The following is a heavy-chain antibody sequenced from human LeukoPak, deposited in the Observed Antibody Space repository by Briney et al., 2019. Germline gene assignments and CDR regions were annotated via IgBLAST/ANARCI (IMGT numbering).Heavy chain of an antibody. Sequence: PSETLSLTCAVYGGSFSGYYWSWIRQPPGKGLEWIGEINHSGSTNYNPSLKSRVTISVDTSKNQFSLKLSSVTAADTAVYYCARWGYSSSSGRDYYYYYMDVWGKGTTVTVSS. V-gene: IGHV4-34*01. CDR2: INHSGST. CDR1: GGSFSGYY. D-gene: IGHD6-6*01. J-gene: IGHJ6*03. CDR3: ARWGYSSSSGRDYYYYYMDV.